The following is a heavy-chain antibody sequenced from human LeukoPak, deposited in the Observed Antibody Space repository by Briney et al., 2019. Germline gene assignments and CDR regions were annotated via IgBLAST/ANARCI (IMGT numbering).Heavy chain of an antibody. CDR3: ARERTPKYFYGSGTFDRYYDY. V-gene: IGHV3-21*06. Sequence: GGSLRPSCTASGFTFSSYSMNWVRQAPGKGLEWVSSISTSSSYIYYADSVKGRFTISRDNARNSLYLQMNTLRAEDTAVYYCARERTPKYFYGSGTFDRYYDYWGQGTLVTVSS. D-gene: IGHD3-10*01. CDR2: ISTSSSYI. CDR1: GFTFSSYS. J-gene: IGHJ4*02.